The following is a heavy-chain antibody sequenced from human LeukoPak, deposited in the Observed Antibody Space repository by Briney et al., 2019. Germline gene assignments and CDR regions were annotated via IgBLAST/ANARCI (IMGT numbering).Heavy chain of an antibody. V-gene: IGHV3-30-3*01. Sequence: GGSLRLSCAASGFTFSSYAMHWVRQAPGKGLEWVAVISYGGSNKYYADSVKGRFTISRDNSKNTLYLQMNSLRAEDTAVYYCAREGSSEAFDIWGQGTMVTVSS. D-gene: IGHD6-6*01. CDR3: AREGSSEAFDI. CDR2: ISYGGSNK. J-gene: IGHJ3*02. CDR1: GFTFSSYA.